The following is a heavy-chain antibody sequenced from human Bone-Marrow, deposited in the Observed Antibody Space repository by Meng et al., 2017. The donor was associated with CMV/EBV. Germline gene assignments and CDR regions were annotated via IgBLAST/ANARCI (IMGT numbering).Heavy chain of an antibody. CDR1: GFTFSSYA. CDR2: ISYDGSNK. J-gene: IGHJ4*02. D-gene: IGHD3-10*01. Sequence: GESLKISCAASGFTFSSYAMHWVRQAPGKGLEWVAVISYDGSNKYYADSVKGRFTISRDNSKNTLYLQMNSLRAADTAVYYCARVPRGQTGAYDYWGQGTLVTVSS. V-gene: IGHV3-30*04. CDR3: ARVPRGQTGAYDY.